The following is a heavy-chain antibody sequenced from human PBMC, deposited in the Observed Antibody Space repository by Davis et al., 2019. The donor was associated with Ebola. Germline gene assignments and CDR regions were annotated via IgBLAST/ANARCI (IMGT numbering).Heavy chain of an antibody. CDR2: IYPSAGNA. D-gene: IGHD2/OR15-2a*01. V-gene: IGHV1-46*01. CDR3: TRGIRSNRGFYYDY. J-gene: IGHJ4*02. CDR1: GYTLTTYY. Sequence: ASVKVSCKPSGYTLTTYYMHWVRQAPGQGLEWLGLIYPSAGNAAYAQKFQGRITMARDTSTSTVSMELSSLTSEDTAVYYCTRGIRSNRGFYYDYWGQGSLATISS.